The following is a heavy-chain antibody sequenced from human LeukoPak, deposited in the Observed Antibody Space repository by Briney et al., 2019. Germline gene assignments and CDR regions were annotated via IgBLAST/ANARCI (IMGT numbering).Heavy chain of an antibody. CDR2: IYYSGDT. J-gene: IGHJ4*02. Sequence: SDTLSLTCSVSGGSIGRSSYYWGWTRQPPGKGLEWIGSIYYSGDTYYNPSLKSRVTISVDTSRNQFSLKLSSVTAADTAVYYCARGPRGWLFDYWGQGTLVTVSS. CDR3: ARGPRGWLFDY. CDR1: GGSIGRSSYY. D-gene: IGHD5-12*01. V-gene: IGHV4-39*07.